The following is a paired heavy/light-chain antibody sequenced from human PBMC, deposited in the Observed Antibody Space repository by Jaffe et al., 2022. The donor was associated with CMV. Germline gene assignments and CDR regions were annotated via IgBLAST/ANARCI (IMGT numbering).Heavy chain of an antibody. Sequence: EVQLVESGGGLVQPGGSLRLSCAVSGFTVSNNYMSWVRQAPGKGLEWVSLIYSGGSTYYSDSVRGRFTISRDSSKNTLYLQMNSLRAEDTAFYYCTRDGGNLGYWGQGTLVTVSS. CDR2: IYSGGST. D-gene: IGHD2-15*01. V-gene: IGHV3-66*01. CDR3: TRDGGNLGY. CDR1: GFTVSNNY. J-gene: IGHJ4*02.
Light chain of an antibody. CDR1: QGISTS. Sequence: IEMTQSPSSLSASVGDRVTITCRASQGISTSLAWYQQKPGKVPKLLISGASTLQSGVSSRFSGSGSGTDFTLTISTLQPEDVATYYCQSYGSLPLTFGGGAKVEIK. V-gene: IGKV1-27*01. J-gene: IGKJ4*01. CDR3: QSYGSLPLT. CDR2: GAS.